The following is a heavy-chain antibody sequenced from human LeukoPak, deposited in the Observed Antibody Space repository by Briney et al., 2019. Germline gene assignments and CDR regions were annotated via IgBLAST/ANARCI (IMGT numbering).Heavy chain of an antibody. CDR3: ARQGYTASYYFLDS. CDR2: IYATGST. J-gene: IGHJ4*02. Sequence: PSETLSLTCDVSGDFFRSYWWGWVRQHAGKGLEWIGRIYATGSTKFNPSLKSRLTMSMDTSTNQFSLKLTSVTAADTAVYFCARQGYTASYYFLDSWSQGILVTVSS. D-gene: IGHD1-26*01. V-gene: IGHV4-4*07. CDR1: GDFFRSYW.